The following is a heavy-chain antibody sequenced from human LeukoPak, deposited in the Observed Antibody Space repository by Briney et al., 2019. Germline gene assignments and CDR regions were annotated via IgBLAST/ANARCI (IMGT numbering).Heavy chain of an antibody. CDR1: GFSFDGYA. V-gene: IGHV3-9*01. D-gene: IGHD3-10*01. CDR2: ISWNSGSI. J-gene: IGHJ3*02. CDR3: AKDSGPDDAFDI. Sequence: GGSLRLSCAASGFSFDGYAMYWVRQAPGKGLEWVSGISWNSGSIGYADSVKGRFTISRDNSKNTLYLQMNSLRAEDTAVYYCAKDSGPDDAFDIWGQGTMVTVSS.